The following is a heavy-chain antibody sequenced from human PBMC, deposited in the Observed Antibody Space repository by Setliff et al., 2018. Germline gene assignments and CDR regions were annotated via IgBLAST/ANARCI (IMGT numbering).Heavy chain of an antibody. J-gene: IGHJ6*03. CDR3: ARVRITPYCMDV. CDR2: VYTTGST. CDR1: GGSMGSYY. V-gene: IGHV4-4*07. Sequence: SETLSLTCTVSGGSMGSYYWTWIRQSAGKGLAWIGRVYTTGSTAFNPSLNSRVTMSLDKSKNQFSLKLYSVTAADTAVYFCARVRITPYCMDVWGKGTTVTVSS. D-gene: IGHD3-10*01.